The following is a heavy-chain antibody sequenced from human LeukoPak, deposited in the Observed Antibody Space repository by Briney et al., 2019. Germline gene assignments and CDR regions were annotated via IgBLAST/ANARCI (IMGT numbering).Heavy chain of an antibody. CDR1: GLFFSTSG. CDR3: AKDSSSWYYFDY. Sequence: TGGSLRLSCAASGLFFSTSGMHWVRQAPGKGLEWVAFIKRDETERWILDSVKGRFTISRDNSKNTLYLQMNSLRAEDTAVYYCAKDSSSWYYFDYWGQGTLVTVSS. J-gene: IGHJ4*02. D-gene: IGHD6-13*01. CDR2: IKRDETER. V-gene: IGHV3-30*02.